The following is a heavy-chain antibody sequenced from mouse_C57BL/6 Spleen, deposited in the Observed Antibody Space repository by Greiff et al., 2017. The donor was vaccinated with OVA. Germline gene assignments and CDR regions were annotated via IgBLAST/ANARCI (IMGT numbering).Heavy chain of an antibody. V-gene: IGHV1-69*01. J-gene: IGHJ2*01. D-gene: IGHD1-1*01. CDR1: GYTFTSYW. CDR2: IDPSDSYT. Sequence: QVQLKQPGAELVMPGASVKLSCKASGYTFTSYWMHWVKQRPGQGLEWIGEIDPSDSYTNYNQKFKGKSTLTVDKSSSTAYMQLSSLTSEDSAVYDCARRDGSSYLFDYWGQGTTLTVSS. CDR3: ARRDGSSYLFDY.